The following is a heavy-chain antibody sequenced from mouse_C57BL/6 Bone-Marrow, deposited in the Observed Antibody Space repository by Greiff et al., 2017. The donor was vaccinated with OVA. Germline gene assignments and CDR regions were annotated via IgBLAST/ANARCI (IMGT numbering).Heavy chain of an antibody. CDR1: GYTFTSYW. CDR2: IYPGSGST. J-gene: IGHJ4*01. V-gene: IGHV1-55*01. Sequence: VKLQQPGAELVKPGASVKMSCKASGYTFTSYWITWVKQRPGQGLEWIGDIYPGSGSTNYNEKFKSKATLTVDTSSSTAYMQLSSLTSEDSAVXDCARRPLRGSAMDYWGQGTSVTVSS. CDR3: ARRPLRGSAMDY.